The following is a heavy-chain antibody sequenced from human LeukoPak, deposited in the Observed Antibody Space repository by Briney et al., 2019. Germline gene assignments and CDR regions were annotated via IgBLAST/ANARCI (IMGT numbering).Heavy chain of an antibody. CDR3: AREPVAAHAFDY. Sequence: SETLSLTCTVSGGSISSSSYYWGWIRQPPGKGLEWIGSIYYSGSTYYNPSLKSRVTISVDTSKNQFSLKLSSVTAADTAVYYCAREPVAAHAFDYWGQGTLVTVSS. J-gene: IGHJ4*02. V-gene: IGHV4-39*02. D-gene: IGHD6-19*01. CDR2: IYYSGST. CDR1: GGSISSSSYY.